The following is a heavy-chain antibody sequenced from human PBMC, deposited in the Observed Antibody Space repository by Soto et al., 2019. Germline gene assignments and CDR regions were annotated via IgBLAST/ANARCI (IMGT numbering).Heavy chain of an antibody. CDR2: ISGSGGTT. Sequence: CVIQATEKGLEWVSAISGSGGTTYYADSVKGRFTISRDNSKNTLYLQMNSLRAEDTAVYYCAEDRDSRSRRKFQHWGQGTLVPVSS. CDR3: AEDRDSRSRRKFQH. D-gene: IGHD1-26*01. J-gene: IGHJ1*01. V-gene: IGHV3-23*01.